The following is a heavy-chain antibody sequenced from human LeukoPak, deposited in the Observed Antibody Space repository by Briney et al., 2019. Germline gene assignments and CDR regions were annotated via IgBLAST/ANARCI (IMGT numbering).Heavy chain of an antibody. CDR2: INHSGST. J-gene: IGHJ5*02. V-gene: IGHV4-34*01. Sequence: SETLSLTCAVYGGSFSGYYWSWIRQPPGKGLEWIGEINHSGSTNYNPSLKSRVTISVDTSKNQSSLKLSSVTAADTAVYYCARVFSWPNWFDPWGQGTLVTVSS. CDR3: ARVFSWPNWFDP. D-gene: IGHD6-13*01. CDR1: GGSFSGYY.